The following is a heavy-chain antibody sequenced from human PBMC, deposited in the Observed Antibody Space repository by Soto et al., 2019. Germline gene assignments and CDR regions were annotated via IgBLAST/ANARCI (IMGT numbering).Heavy chain of an antibody. V-gene: IGHV4-59*01. CDR1: GGSISSYY. CDR2: IYYSGST. D-gene: IGHD2-2*01. J-gene: IGHJ5*02. CDR3: ARVLRYCSSTSCYSHWFDP. Sequence: SETLSLTCTVSGGSISSYYWSWIRQPPGKGLEWIGYIYYSGSTNYNPSLKSRVTISVDTSKNQFSLKLSSVTAADTAVYYCARVLRYCSSTSCYSHWFDPWGQGTLVTVSS.